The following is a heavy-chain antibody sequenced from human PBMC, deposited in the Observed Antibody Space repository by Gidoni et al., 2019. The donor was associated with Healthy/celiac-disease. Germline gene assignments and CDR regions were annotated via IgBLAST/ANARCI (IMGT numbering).Heavy chain of an antibody. J-gene: IGHJ4*02. CDR3: APFGELLL. D-gene: IGHD3-10*01. CDR2: IYYSGSN. V-gene: IGHV4-39*01. CDR1: GGSISSSSSY. Sequence: QLQLQESGPGLVKPSETLSLTCTVSGGSISSSSSYWGWIRQPPGKGLEWIGRIYYSGSNYYNPSLKSRVTISVDTSKNQFSLKLSSVTAADTAVYYCAPFGELLLWGQGTLVTVSS.